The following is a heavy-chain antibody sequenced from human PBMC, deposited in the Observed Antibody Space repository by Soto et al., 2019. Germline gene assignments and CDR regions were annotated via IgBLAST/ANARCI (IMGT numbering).Heavy chain of an antibody. V-gene: IGHV5-51*01. CDR2: IYPGDSDT. CDR1: GYSLSTYW. Sequence: ASRKLSCHTSGYSLSTYWSGWILLMPVKGLEWMGIIYPGDSDTRYTPSFQDQVTISADKSISTAYLQWSTLKPSDTAMYYCARNENGYNPLDYWGQGTLVTVSS. D-gene: IGHD5-12*01. CDR3: ARNENGYNPLDY. J-gene: IGHJ4*02.